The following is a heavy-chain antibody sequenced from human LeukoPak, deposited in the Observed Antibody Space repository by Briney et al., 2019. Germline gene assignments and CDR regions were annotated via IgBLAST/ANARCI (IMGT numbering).Heavy chain of an antibody. V-gene: IGHV4-59*01. J-gene: IGHJ3*02. D-gene: IGHD2-15*01. CDR2: IYHNRRP. CDR1: GGSFSSYY. Sequence: PSETLSLTCAVYGGSFSSYYWSWIRQPPGKGLEWIGHIYHNRRPNYNPSLRSRVAISVDTSKNQLSLKLSSVTAADTAVYYCVRDTREDCSGDSCFWDDAFDIWGQGTAVIVSS. CDR3: VRDTREDCSGDSCFWDDAFDI.